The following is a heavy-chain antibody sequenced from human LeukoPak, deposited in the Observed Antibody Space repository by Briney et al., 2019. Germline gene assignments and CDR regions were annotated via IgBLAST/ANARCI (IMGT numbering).Heavy chain of an antibody. J-gene: IGHJ3*02. CDR3: ARAGRFLDTDAFDI. V-gene: IGHV3-33*01. D-gene: IGHD3-3*01. Sequence: GGFLRLSCAASGFTFSSYGMHWVRQAPGKGLEWVAVIWYDGSNKYYADSVKGRFTISRDNAKSSVSLQMDSLRGEDTAVYYCARAGRFLDTDAFDIWGQGTVVTVSS. CDR1: GFTFSSYG. CDR2: IWYDGSNK.